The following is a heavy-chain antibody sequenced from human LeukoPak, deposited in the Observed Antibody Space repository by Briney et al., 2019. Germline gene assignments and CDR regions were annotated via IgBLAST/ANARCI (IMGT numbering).Heavy chain of an antibody. V-gene: IGHV4-61*01. D-gene: IGHD3-9*01. CDR2: IYYSGTT. CDR3: ARQGYDILTGYIDAFDI. J-gene: IGHJ3*02. CDR1: GGFVSSGSYY. Sequence: SETLSLTCTVSGGFVSSGSYYWSWIRQPPGKGLEWVGYIYYSGTTNYNPSLKSRVTISVDRSKNQFSLKLRSVTAADTAIYYCARQGYDILTGYIDAFDIWGQGTMVTVSS.